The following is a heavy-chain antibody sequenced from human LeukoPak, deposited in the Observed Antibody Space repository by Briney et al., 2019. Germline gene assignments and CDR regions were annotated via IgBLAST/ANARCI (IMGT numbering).Heavy chain of an antibody. CDR2: ISGGGGSP. CDR1: GFTVSNYA. CDR3: AKGRGSGYYNYFEC. V-gene: IGHV3-23*01. Sequence: GGSLRLSCAASGFTVSNYAMSWVRQAPGKGLEWVSSISGGGGSPYYADSVKGRFTISRDNSKNTLYLQMNSLRAEDTAVYYCAKGRGSGYYNYFECWGQGTLVTVSS. J-gene: IGHJ4*02. D-gene: IGHD3-22*01.